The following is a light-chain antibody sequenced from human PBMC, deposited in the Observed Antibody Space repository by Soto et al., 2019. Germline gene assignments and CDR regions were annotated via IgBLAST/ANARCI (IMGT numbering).Light chain of an antibody. J-gene: IGLJ1*01. CDR1: SSDVGGYNS. CDR3: SSYSSTSTDV. CDR2: EVS. Sequence: QSVLTQPASVSGSPGQSITISCTGTSSDVGGYNSVSWYQQHPGKAPKLMIYEVSNRPSGVSNRFSGSKSRNTASLTISGLQAEDEADYYCSSYSSTSTDVFGSGTKLTVL. V-gene: IGLV2-14*01.